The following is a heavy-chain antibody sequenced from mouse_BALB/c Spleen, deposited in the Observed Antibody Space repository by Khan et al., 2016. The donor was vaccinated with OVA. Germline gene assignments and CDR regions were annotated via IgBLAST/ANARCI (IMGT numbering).Heavy chain of an antibody. CDR1: GYSITSDYA. CDR3: ARIYGGDFDY. V-gene: IGHV3-2*02. Sequence: VQLKESGPGLVKPSQSLSLTCTVTGYSITSDYAWNWLRQFPGNQMEWMGYISYSGNTKYNPSLKSRISITRATSENQFFLQLNSVTTEDTATYYCARIYGGDFDYWGQGTTRTVSS. J-gene: IGHJ2*01. CDR2: ISYSGNT. D-gene: IGHD1-1*01.